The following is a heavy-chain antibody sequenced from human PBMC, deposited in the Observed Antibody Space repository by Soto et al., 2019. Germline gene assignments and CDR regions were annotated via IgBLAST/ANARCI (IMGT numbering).Heavy chain of an antibody. J-gene: IGHJ5*02. CDR3: ARGCSGGSCYLGWFDP. CDR1: GYTFTSYA. D-gene: IGHD2-15*01. V-gene: IGHV1-3*01. Sequence: GASVKVSCKASGYTFTSYAMHWVRQAPGQRLEWMGWINAGNGNTKYSQKFQGRVTITRDTSASTVYMELGSLRSEDTAVYYCARGCSGGSCYLGWFDPWGQGTLVTVSS. CDR2: INAGNGNT.